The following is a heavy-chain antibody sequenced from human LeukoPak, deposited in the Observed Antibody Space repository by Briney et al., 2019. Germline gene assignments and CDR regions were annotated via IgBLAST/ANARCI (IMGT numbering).Heavy chain of an antibody. CDR3: ARQDYDFWSGYYGNWFDP. CDR2: IYTSGST. D-gene: IGHD3-3*01. CDR1: GGSFSGYY. Sequence: SETLSLTCAVYGGSFSGYYWSWIRQPPGKGLEWIGYIYTSGSTNYNPSLKSRVTISVDTSKNQFSLKLSSVTAADTAVYYCARQDYDFWSGYYGNWFDPWGQGTLVTVSS. V-gene: IGHV4-4*09. J-gene: IGHJ5*02.